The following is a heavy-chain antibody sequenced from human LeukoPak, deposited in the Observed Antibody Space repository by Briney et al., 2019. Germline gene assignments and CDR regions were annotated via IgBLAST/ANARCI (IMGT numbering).Heavy chain of an antibody. CDR3: ARYDYGDDRWFDP. Sequence: SETLSLTCTVSGGSINNGGYYWSWIRQHPGKGLEWIGYIYYSGSSYYNPSLKSRVTISVDTSKNQFSLKLSSVTAADTAVYYCARYDYGDDRWFDPWGQGTLVTVSS. J-gene: IGHJ5*02. D-gene: IGHD4-17*01. CDR1: GGSINNGGYY. V-gene: IGHV4-30-4*01. CDR2: IYYSGSS.